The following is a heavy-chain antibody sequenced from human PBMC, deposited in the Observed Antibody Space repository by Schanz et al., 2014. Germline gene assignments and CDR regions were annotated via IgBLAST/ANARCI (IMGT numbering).Heavy chain of an antibody. CDR1: GFTFSSYA. CDR3: ARDRRNADLDY. Sequence: EVQLVESGGGVVRPGGSLRLSCAASGFTFSSYAMTWVRQAPGMGLEWVSAMNESHSTIYYADSVGGRFTISRDNAKNSLYLEMNSLRAEDTALYYCARDRRNADLDYWGQGTLVTVSS. D-gene: IGHD1-1*01. CDR2: MNESHSTI. J-gene: IGHJ4*02. V-gene: IGHV3-23*04.